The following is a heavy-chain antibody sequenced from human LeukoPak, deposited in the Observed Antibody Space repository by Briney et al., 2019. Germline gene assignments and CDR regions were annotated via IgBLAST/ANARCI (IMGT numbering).Heavy chain of an antibody. D-gene: IGHD2-21*01. CDR1: GFTFDDYA. CDR2: ISWNSGSI. CDR3: AKGAVAGILNWFDP. J-gene: IGHJ5*02. Sequence: GGSLRLSCAASGFTFDDYAMHWVRQAPGKGLEWVSGISWNSGSIGYADSVKGRFTISRDNAKNSLYLQMNSLRAEDTALYYCAKGAVAGILNWFDPWGQGTLVTVSS. V-gene: IGHV3-9*01.